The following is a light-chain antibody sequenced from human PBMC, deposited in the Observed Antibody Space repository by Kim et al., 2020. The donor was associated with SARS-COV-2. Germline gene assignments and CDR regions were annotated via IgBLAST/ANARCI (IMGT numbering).Light chain of an antibody. V-gene: IGKV2-30*01. J-gene: IGKJ5*01. CDR2: KVS. CDR3: MQGIHPIT. Sequence: DVVMTQSPLSLPVTLGQPASISCRSSQSLVYSDGNTYLNWFQQRPGQSPRPLIYKVSNRDSGVPDRFSGSGSGTAFTLKINRVEAEDVGVEYCMQGIHPITFGQGTRLEIK. CDR1: QSLVYSDGNTY.